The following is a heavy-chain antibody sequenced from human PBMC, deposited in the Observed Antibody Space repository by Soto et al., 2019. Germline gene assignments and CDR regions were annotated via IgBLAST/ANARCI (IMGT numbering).Heavy chain of an antibody. CDR2: INHSGST. J-gene: IGHJ4*02. D-gene: IGHD3-9*01. CDR1: GGSFSGYY. Sequence: QVQLQQWGAGLLKPSETLSLTCAVYGGSFSGYYWSWIRQPPGKGLEWIGEINHSGSTNYNPSLKSRVTISGDTSKNPFSLKLSSVTAADTAVYYCARGHRGGRYFDWLLLAFDYWGQGTLVTVSS. CDR3: ARGHRGGRYFDWLLLAFDY. V-gene: IGHV4-34*01.